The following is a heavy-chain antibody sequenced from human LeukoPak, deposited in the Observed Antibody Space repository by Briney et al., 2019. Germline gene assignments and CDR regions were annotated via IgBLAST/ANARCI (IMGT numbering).Heavy chain of an antibody. CDR1: GFTFSTYA. D-gene: IGHD6-13*01. Sequence: PGGSLRLSCAASGFTFSTYAMSWVRQAPGKGLEWVSSISGGGGNTYLADSVKGRFTISRDNSENTLYLQMNSLRAEDTALYYCGRGGSSWLYFFEYWGQGTPVTVSS. V-gene: IGHV3-23*01. J-gene: IGHJ4*02. CDR3: GRGGSSWLYFFEY. CDR2: ISGGGGNT.